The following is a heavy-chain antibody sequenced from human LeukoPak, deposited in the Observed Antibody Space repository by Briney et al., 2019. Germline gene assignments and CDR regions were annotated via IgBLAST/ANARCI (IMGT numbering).Heavy chain of an antibody. D-gene: IGHD1-26*01. Sequence: GGSLRRSCAASGFTFDDYAMHWVRQPPGKGLEWVSLISGDGGSTYYADSVKGRSTISRDNSKNSLYLQMNSLRTEDTALYYCAKVFSGNYGLSDYWGQGTLVTVSS. J-gene: IGHJ4*02. CDR1: GFTFDDYA. CDR2: ISGDGGST. V-gene: IGHV3-43*02. CDR3: AKVFSGNYGLSDY.